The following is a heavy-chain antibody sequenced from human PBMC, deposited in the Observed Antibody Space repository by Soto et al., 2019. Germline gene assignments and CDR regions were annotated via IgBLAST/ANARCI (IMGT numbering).Heavy chain of an antibody. CDR3: ARAHAGGSGSPAYYYGMDV. J-gene: IGHJ6*02. V-gene: IGHV1-69*02. D-gene: IGHD3-10*01. CDR1: GGTFSSYT. Sequence: QVQLVQSGAEVKKPGSSVKVSCKASGGTFSSYTISWVRQAPGQGLEWMGRIIPILGIANYAQKFQGRVTITADKPTSTAYMELSSLRSEDTAVYYCARAHAGGSGSPAYYYGMDVWGQGTTVTVSS. CDR2: IIPILGIA.